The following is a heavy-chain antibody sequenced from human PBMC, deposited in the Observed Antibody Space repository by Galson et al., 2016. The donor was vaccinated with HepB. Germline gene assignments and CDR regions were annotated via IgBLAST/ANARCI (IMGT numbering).Heavy chain of an antibody. V-gene: IGHV3-33*06. J-gene: IGHJ4*02. Sequence: SLRLSCAAPALTFSNYGMHWVRQAPGKRLEWVAGIWTDGSNKYYGDSVKGRFTISRDNSKNTLYLQMNSLRAEDTAVYYCAKSKGGVWSYYFDYWGQGTLVTVSS. CDR3: AKSKGGVWSYYFDY. D-gene: IGHD6-19*01. CDR2: IWTDGSNK. CDR1: ALTFSNYG.